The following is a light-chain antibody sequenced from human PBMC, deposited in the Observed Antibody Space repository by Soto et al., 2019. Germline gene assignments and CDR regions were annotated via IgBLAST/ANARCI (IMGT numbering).Light chain of an antibody. CDR3: PQDGRSPPCT. J-gene: IGKJ4*01. CDR2: CAS. Sequence: EIVLTQSPGTLSLSPGARATLSCRASQSVSSSYLAWYQQKPGQAPRLLIYCASSTATGIPDKFSGSGSGTDVTLNISRLEPEDVAVYYCPQDGRSPPCTFGGGTNVEIK. CDR1: QSVSSSY. V-gene: IGKV3-20*01.